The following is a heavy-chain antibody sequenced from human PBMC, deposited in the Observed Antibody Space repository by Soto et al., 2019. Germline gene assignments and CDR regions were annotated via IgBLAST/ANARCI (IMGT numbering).Heavy chain of an antibody. V-gene: IGHV6-1*01. CDR2: TYYRSRFFS. CDR1: LDSVSSYSAA. J-gene: IGHJ5*02. D-gene: IGHD3-10*01. CDR3: VRDRYSSSGWFDP. Sequence: SQTLSLSSALSLDSVSSYSAAWNWSRQSPSGGIEWLGRTYYRSRFFSDYAESVKSRIIINPDTSKNQFSLQLKSVTPEDTAVYYCVRDRYSSSGWFDPWGQGTPVTVSS.